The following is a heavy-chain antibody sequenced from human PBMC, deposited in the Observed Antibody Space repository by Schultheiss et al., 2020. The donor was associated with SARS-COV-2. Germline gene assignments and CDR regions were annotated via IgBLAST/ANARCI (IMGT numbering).Heavy chain of an antibody. Sequence: SQTLSLTCTVSDDSISRWIRQPPGKGLEWIGYIYYSGSTNYNPSLKSRVTISVDTSKNQFSLKLSSVTAADTAVYYCAGSYDFWSGYHPYWGQGTLVTVSS. J-gene: IGHJ4*02. V-gene: IGHV4-59*01. CDR3: AGSYDFWSGYHPY. CDR1: DDSISR. D-gene: IGHD3-3*01. CDR2: IYYSGST.